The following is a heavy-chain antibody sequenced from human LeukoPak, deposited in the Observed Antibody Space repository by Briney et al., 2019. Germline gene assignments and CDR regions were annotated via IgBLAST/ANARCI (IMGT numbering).Heavy chain of an antibody. CDR1: GYTFTGYY. V-gene: IGHV1-2*02. D-gene: IGHD6-13*01. J-gene: IGHJ6*02. CDR2: INPNSGGT. Sequence: ASVKVSCKASGYTFTGYYMHWVRQAPGQGLEWMGWINPNSGGTNYAQKFQGRVTMTRDTSISTAYMELSRLRSDDTAVYYCARDRYSSSWSSLTGYYYGMDVWGQGTTVTVSS. CDR3: ARDRYSSSWSSLTGYYYGMDV.